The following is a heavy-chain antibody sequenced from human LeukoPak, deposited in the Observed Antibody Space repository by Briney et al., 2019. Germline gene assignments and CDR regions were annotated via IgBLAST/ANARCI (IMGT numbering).Heavy chain of an antibody. CDR2: IYTSGST. V-gene: IGHV4-4*07. Sequence: SETLSLTCTVSGGSISSYYWSWIRQPAGKGLEWIGRIYTSGSTSYNPSLKSRVTMSVDTSKNQFSLKLSSVTAADTAVYYCARDGCSSTSCKAAEYYYYGMDVWGQGTTVTVSS. D-gene: IGHD2-2*01. CDR3: ARDGCSSTSCKAAEYYYYGMDV. CDR1: GGSISSYY. J-gene: IGHJ6*02.